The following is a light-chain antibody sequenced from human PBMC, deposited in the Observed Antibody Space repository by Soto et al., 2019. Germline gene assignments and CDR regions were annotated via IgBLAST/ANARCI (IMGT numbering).Light chain of an antibody. J-gene: IGLJ1*01. CDR2: DVT. V-gene: IGLV2-14*03. Sequence: QSVLTQPASGSGSPGQSIAISCTGTRSDVGSYNYVSWYQQHPGKAPKLMISDVTNRPSGVSDRFSGSTSGNTASLTISGLQAEDEADYYCSSFTSRFTFVFGTGTKVTVL. CDR3: SSFTSRFTFV. CDR1: RSDVGSYNY.